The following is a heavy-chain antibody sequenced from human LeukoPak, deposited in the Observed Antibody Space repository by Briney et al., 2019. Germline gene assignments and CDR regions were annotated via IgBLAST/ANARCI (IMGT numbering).Heavy chain of an antibody. J-gene: IGHJ4*02. CDR3: ARAAGDGGWFLNPFDY. CDR2: IYSGGST. D-gene: IGHD6-19*01. V-gene: IGHV3-53*01. CDR1: GFTVSSNY. Sequence: PGGSPRLSCAASGFTVSSNYMSWVRQAPGKGLEWVSVIYSGGSTYYADSVKGRFTISRDNSKNTLYLQMNSLRAEDTAVYYCARAAGDGGWFLNPFDYWGQGTLVTVSS.